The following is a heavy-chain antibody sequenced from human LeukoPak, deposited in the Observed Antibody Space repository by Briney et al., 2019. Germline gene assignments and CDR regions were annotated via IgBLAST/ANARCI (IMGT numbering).Heavy chain of an antibody. J-gene: IGHJ6*03. D-gene: IGHD3-3*01. Sequence: GGSLRLSCAASGFTFSYYTMNWVRQAPGKGLEWVSSISSRSSYIYYADSVKGRFTISRDNAKNSLYLQMNSLRAEDTAVYHCARSLYEPVMDVWGKGTTVTVSS. CDR1: GFTFSYYT. CDR2: ISSRSSYI. V-gene: IGHV3-21*01. CDR3: ARSLYEPVMDV.